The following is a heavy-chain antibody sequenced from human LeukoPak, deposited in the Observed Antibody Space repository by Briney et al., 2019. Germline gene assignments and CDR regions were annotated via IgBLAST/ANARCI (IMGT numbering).Heavy chain of an antibody. V-gene: IGHV3-7*01. Sequence: PGGSLRLSCAASGFSVSNFGMHWVRQAPGKGLEWVANIKQDGSEKYYVDSVKGRFTISRDNAKNSLYLQMNSLRAEDTAVYYCARDREGGQQLVPNYFDYWGQGTLVTVSS. CDR3: ARDREGGQQLVPNYFDY. CDR1: GFSVSNFG. J-gene: IGHJ4*02. D-gene: IGHD6-13*01. CDR2: IKQDGSEK.